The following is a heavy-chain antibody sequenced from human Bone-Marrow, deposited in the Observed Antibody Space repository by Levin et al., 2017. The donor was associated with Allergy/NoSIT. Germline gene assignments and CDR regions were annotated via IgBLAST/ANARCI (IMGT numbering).Heavy chain of an antibody. CDR3: ARDPSSGWQYYFDY. CDR1: GYTFTGYY. CDR2: INPNSGGT. J-gene: IGHJ4*02. Sequence: GESLKISCKASGYTFTGYYMHWVRQAPGQGLEWMGWINPNSGGTNYAQKFQGRVTMTRDTSISTAYMELSRLRSDDTAVYYCARDPSSGWQYYFDYWGQGTLVTVSS. D-gene: IGHD6-19*01. V-gene: IGHV1-2*02.